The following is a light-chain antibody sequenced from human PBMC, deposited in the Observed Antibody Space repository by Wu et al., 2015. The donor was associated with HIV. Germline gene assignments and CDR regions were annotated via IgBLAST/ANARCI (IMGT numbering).Light chain of an antibody. Sequence: EIMLTQSPATLSVSPGERATLSCRASQSVNNNLAWYQQKPGQAPRLLIYGASTRATGIPGRFSGSGSGTEFTLTISSLEPEDFAVYYCQHRYSWPPLTFGGGTKVEIK. CDR1: QSVNNN. J-gene: IGKJ4*01. CDR2: GAS. CDR3: QHRYSWPPLT. V-gene: IGKV3-15*01.